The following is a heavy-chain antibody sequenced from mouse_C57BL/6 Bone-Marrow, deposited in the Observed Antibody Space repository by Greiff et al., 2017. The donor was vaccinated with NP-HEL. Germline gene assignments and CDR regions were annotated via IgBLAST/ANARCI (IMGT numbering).Heavy chain of an antibody. V-gene: IGHV5-16*01. CDR3: ARDQGGNLDY. J-gene: IGHJ2*01. CDR1: GFTFSDYY. CDR2: INYDGSST. D-gene: IGHD1-1*02. Sequence: EVQRVESEGGLVQPGSSMKLSCTASGFTFSDYYMAWVRQVPEKGLEWVANINYDGSSTYYLDSLKSRFIISRDNAKNILYLQMSSLKSEDTATYYCARDQGGNLDYWGQGTTLTVSS.